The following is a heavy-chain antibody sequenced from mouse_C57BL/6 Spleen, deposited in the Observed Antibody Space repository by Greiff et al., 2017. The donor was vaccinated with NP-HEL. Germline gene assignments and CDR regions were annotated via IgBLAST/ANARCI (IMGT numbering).Heavy chain of an antibody. D-gene: IGHD2-5*01. CDR1: GYSFTGYY. CDR2: INPSTGGT. V-gene: IGHV1-42*01. Sequence: EVQLQQSGPELVKPGASVKISCKASGYSFTGYYMNWVKQSPEKSLEWIGEINPSTGGTTYNQKFKAKATLTVDKSSSTAYMQLKSLTSEDSAVYYCARQDYSIFDYWGQGTTLTVSS. J-gene: IGHJ2*01. CDR3: ARQDYSIFDY.